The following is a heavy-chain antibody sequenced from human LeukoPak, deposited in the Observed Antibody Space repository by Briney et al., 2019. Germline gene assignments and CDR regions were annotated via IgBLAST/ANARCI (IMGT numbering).Heavy chain of an antibody. CDR1: GFTFSSYS. J-gene: IGHJ4*02. Sequence: GGSLRLSCAASGFTFSSYSMNWVRQAPGKGLEWVSSISSSSSYIYYADSVKGRFTISRDNAKNSLYPQMNSLRAEDTAVYYCARDPSYCSSTSCLYGGGYWGQGALVTVSS. D-gene: IGHD2-2*01. V-gene: IGHV3-21*01. CDR2: ISSSSSYI. CDR3: ARDPSYCSSTSCLYGGGY.